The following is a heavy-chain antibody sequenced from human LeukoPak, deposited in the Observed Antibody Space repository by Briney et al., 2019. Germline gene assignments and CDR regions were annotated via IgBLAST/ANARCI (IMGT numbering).Heavy chain of an antibody. CDR3: ARVIAAAGTFDY. D-gene: IGHD6-13*01. CDR2: IYYSGST. Sequence: PSETLSLTCTVSGGSISSGDYYWSWLRQPPGKGLEWIGYIYYSGSTYYNPSLKSRVTISVDTSKNQFSLKLSSVTAADTAVYYCARVIAAAGTFDYWGQGTLVTVSS. CDR1: GGSISSGDYY. V-gene: IGHV4-30-4*01. J-gene: IGHJ4*02.